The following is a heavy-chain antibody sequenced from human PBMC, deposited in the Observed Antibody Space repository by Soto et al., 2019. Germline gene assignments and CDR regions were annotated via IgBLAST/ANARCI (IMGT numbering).Heavy chain of an antibody. J-gene: IGHJ4*02. CDR1: GFSLSNPRMG. CDR3: ARMAGDGYNFDY. CDR2: IFSNDEK. D-gene: IGHD5-12*01. Sequence: QVTLKESGPVLVKPTETLTLTCTVSGFSLSNPRMGVSWIRQPPGKALEWLAHIFSNDEKAYSTSLKSRPTGPKDTPKSQVVLTMTNMDPVDTATYYCARMAGDGYNFDYWGQGTLVTVSS. V-gene: IGHV2-26*01.